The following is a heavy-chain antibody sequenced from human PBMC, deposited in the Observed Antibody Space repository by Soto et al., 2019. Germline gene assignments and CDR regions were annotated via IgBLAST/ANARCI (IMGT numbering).Heavy chain of an antibody. D-gene: IGHD3-3*01. Sequence: PSETLSLTCTVSGGSISSSSYYWGWIRQPPGKGLEWIGSIYYSGSTYYNPSLKSRVTISVDTSKNQFSLKLSSVTAADTAVYYCARHTRTRNYFWSGYYSNFDYYYGMDVWGQGTTVTVSS. CDR1: GGSISSSSYY. J-gene: IGHJ6*02. CDR2: IYYSGST. CDR3: ARHTRTRNYFWSGYYSNFDYYYGMDV. V-gene: IGHV4-39*01.